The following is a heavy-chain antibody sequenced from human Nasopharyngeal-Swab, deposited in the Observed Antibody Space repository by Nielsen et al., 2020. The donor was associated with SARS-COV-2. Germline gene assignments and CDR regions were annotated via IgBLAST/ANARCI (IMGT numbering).Heavy chain of an antibody. CDR3: ARAGMGRGFDY. CDR2: INAGNGNT. Sequence: WVRQAPGQRLEWMGWINAGNGNTKYSQKFQGRVTITRDTSASTAYMELSSLRSEDTAVYCCARAGMGRGFDYWGQGTLVTVSS. V-gene: IGHV1-3*01. D-gene: IGHD3-10*01. J-gene: IGHJ4*02.